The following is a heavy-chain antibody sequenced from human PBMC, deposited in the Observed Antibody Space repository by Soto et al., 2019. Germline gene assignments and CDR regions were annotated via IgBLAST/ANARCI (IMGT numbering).Heavy chain of an antibody. J-gene: IGHJ4*02. CDR3: AIEYSSSPPYYPIGY. V-gene: IGHV1-69*13. CDR2: IIPIFGTA. D-gene: IGHD6-6*01. Sequence: SLKVSCKASGGTFSSYSISWVRQAPGQGLEWMGGIIPIFGTANYAQKFQGRVTITADESTSTAYMELSSLRSEDTAVYYCAIEYSSSPPYYPIGYWGQGTLVTVSS. CDR1: GGTFSSYS.